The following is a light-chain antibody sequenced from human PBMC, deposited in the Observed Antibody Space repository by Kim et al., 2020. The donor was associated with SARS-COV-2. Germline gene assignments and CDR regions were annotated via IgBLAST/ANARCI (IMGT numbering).Light chain of an antibody. CDR2: AAS. CDR1: QGITNY. Sequence: SASVGDVVTITCRASQGITNYVAWYQQTPGKAPKLLIYAASTLQSGVPSRFSGSGSGTDFTLTISSLQPEDFATYYCQQLNSYPLFGQGTRLEIK. V-gene: IGKV1-9*01. CDR3: QQLNSYPL. J-gene: IGKJ5*01.